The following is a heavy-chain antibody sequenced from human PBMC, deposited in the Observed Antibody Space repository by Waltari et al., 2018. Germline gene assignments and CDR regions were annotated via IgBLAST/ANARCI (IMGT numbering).Heavy chain of an antibody. Sequence: QLQLQESGPGLVKPSETLSLTCTVSGGSISSSSYYWGWIRQPPGKGLEWIGSIYYSGSTYYNPALKSGVTISVDTSKNQFSLKLSSVTAADTAVYDWASGNCSSTSCTNWFDPWGQGTLVTVSS. CDR3: ASGNCSSTSCTNWFDP. J-gene: IGHJ5*02. D-gene: IGHD2-2*03. CDR1: GGSISSSSYY. V-gene: IGHV4-39*07. CDR2: IYYSGST.